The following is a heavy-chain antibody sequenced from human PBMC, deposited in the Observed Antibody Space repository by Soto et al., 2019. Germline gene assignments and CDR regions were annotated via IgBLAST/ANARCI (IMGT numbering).Heavy chain of an antibody. CDR2: IIPIFGTA. CDR1: GGTFSSYA. CDR3: ARSRDYYGMDV. J-gene: IGHJ6*02. Sequence: QVQLVQSGAEVKKPGSSVKVSCKASGGTFSSYAISWVRQAPGQGLEWMGGIIPIFGTANYAQKFQGRVTITADESTSTAYMKLSSQRSEDTAVYYCARSRDYYGMDVWGQVTTVTVSS. V-gene: IGHV1-69*01.